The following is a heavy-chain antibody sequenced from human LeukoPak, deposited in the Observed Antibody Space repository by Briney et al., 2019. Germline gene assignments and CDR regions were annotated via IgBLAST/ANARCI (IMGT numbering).Heavy chain of an antibody. CDR3: ARGLESSGWYGFDP. V-gene: IGHV1-8*01. Sequence: GASVKVSCKASGYTFTSYDINWVRQATGQGLEWMGWMNPNSGNTGYAQKFQGRVTMTRNTSISTAYMELSSLRSEDTAVYYCARGLESSGWYGFDPWGQGTLVTVSS. D-gene: IGHD6-19*01. J-gene: IGHJ5*02. CDR1: GYTFTSYD. CDR2: MNPNSGNT.